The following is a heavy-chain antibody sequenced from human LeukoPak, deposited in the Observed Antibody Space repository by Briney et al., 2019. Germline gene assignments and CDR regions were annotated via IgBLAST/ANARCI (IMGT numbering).Heavy chain of an antibody. Sequence: GGSLRLSCAASGFTFSSYAMTWVRQAPGKGLEWVSAISGGGGGTFYADSVKGRLTISRDNSKNTLYLQTNSLSAEDTAVYYCAKDLGGKPYYYYGMDVWGQGTTVTVSS. V-gene: IGHV3-23*01. CDR2: ISGGGGGT. CDR3: AKDLGGKPYYYYGMDV. CDR1: GFTFSSYA. J-gene: IGHJ6*02.